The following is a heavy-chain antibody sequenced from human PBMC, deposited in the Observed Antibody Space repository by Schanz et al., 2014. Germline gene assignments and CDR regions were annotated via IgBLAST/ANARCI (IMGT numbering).Heavy chain of an antibody. D-gene: IGHD2-15*01. CDR3: ARDRGYCSGGSCLTFDY. V-gene: IGHV3-NL1*01. J-gene: IGHJ4*02. Sequence: QVQLVESGGGVVQPGRSLRLSCAAYGFTLSSYAMHWVRQAPGKGLEWVSYICSSGNTIYYADSVKGRFTISRDNSKNTLYLQMNSLRAEDTSVYYCARDRGYCSGGSCLTFDYWGQGTLVTVSA. CDR2: ICSSGNTI. CDR1: GFTLSSYA.